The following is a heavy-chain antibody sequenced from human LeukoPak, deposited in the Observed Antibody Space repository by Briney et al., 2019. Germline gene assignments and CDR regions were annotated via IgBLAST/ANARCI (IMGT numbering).Heavy chain of an antibody. V-gene: IGHV3-48*02. CDR1: GFTFSSYS. J-gene: IGHJ3*02. D-gene: IGHD3-10*02. CDR3: ARDYVNAFDI. Sequence: PGGSLRLSCVASGFTFSSYSMNWVRQAPGKGLEWVSYIWSSGSSMCYADSVKGRFIISRDNAKNSLYLQMNSLRDEDTAIYYCARDYVNAFDIWGQGTMVTVSS. CDR2: IWSSGSSM.